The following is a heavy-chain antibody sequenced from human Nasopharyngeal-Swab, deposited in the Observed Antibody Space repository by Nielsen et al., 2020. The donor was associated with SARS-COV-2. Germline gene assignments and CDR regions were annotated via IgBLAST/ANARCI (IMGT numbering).Heavy chain of an antibody. CDR1: GFTFSSYA. J-gene: IGHJ4*02. CDR3: ARDLGSYFDS. D-gene: IGHD1-26*01. Sequence: GESLKISCAASGFTFSSYAMHWVRQAPGKGLEWVALISYDGSNKYYADSVKGRFTISRDNSKNTLYLQMNSLRAEDTAVYYCARDLGSYFDSWGQGTLVTVSS. CDR2: ISYDGSNK. V-gene: IGHV3-30-3*01.